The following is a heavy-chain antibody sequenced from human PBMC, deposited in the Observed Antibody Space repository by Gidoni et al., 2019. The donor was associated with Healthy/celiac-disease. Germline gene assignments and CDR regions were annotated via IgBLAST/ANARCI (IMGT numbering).Heavy chain of an antibody. CDR1: GFTFDDYA. D-gene: IGHD4-17*01. CDR3: AKDMADGYGDSPGGMDV. Sequence: EVQLVESGGGLVQPGRSLRLACAASGFTFDDYAMHWVRHAPGKGLEWVSGIGWNSGSIGYADSVKGRFTISRDNAKNSLYLQMNSLRAEDTALYYCAKDMADGYGDSPGGMDVWGQGTTVTVSS. J-gene: IGHJ6*02. V-gene: IGHV3-9*01. CDR2: IGWNSGSI.